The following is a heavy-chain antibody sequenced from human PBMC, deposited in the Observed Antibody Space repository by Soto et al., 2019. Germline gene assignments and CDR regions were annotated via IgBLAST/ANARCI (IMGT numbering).Heavy chain of an antibody. Sequence: QVQLVESGGGVVQPGRSLRLSCAASGFTFSSYAMHWVRQAPGKGLEWVAVISYDGSNKYYADSVKGRFTISRDNSKNTLYLKMNSLRAEHTAVYYCARVPSSSGRAHFDDWGQGTLVTVSS. D-gene: IGHD2-15*01. J-gene: IGHJ4*02. V-gene: IGHV3-30-3*01. CDR1: GFTFSSYA. CDR2: ISYDGSNK. CDR3: ARVPSSSGRAHFDD.